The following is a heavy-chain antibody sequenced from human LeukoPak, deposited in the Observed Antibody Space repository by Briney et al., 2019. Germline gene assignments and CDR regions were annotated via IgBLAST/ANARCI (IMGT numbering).Heavy chain of an antibody. CDR2: ISAYNGNT. D-gene: IGHD6-13*01. CDR1: GYTFTSYG. CDR3: ARQLVGNNWFDP. V-gene: IGHV1-18*01. Sequence: GSVKVSCKASGYTFTSYGISWVRQAPGQGLEWMGWISAYNGNTNYAQKFQGRVTMTRDTSTSTVYMELSSLRSEDTAVYYCARQLVGNNWFDPWGQGTLVTVSS. J-gene: IGHJ5*02.